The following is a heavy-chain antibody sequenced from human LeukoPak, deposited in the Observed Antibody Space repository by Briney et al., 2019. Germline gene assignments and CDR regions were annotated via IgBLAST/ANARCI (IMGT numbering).Heavy chain of an antibody. J-gene: IGHJ6*03. CDR1: GFTLSSYW. CDR3: ARGWFGDYMDV. V-gene: IGHV3-7*01. D-gene: IGHD3-10*01. Sequence: HAGGSLRLSCAASGFTLSSYWMSWVRRAPGKGGEGVANIKQEGSEKYYVDCGKGGFTISRDNAKNSLYLQMNSLRAEDTAVYYCARGWFGDYMDVWGKGTTVTVSS. CDR2: IKQEGSEK.